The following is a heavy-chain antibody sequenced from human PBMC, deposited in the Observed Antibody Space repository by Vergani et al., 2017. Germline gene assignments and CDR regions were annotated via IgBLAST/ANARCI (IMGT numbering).Heavy chain of an antibody. D-gene: IGHD6-19*01. J-gene: IGHJ4*02. Sequence: EVQLLESGGGLAQPGGSLRLSCAASGFTFRNYALTWVRQAPGKGLEWVSIIYSGGSTYYADSVKGRFTISRDNSKNTLYLQMNSLRAEDTAVYYCARDSSGWYGGDYWGQGTLATVSS. CDR2: IYSGGST. V-gene: IGHV3-66*02. CDR1: GFTFRNYA. CDR3: ARDSSGWYGGDY.